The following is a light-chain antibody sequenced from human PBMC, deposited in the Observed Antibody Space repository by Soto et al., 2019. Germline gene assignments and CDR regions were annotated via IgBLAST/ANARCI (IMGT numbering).Light chain of an antibody. V-gene: IGKV3-15*01. J-gene: IGKJ2*01. Sequence: EIVMTQSPATLSVSQGERATLSCRASQSVSSNLAWYQQKPGQAPRLRIYGASTRATGIPARFSGSGSGTEFTLTISSLQSEDFAVYYWQQYNNWPQYTFGQGTKLEIK. CDR2: GAS. CDR1: QSVSSN. CDR3: QQYNNWPQYT.